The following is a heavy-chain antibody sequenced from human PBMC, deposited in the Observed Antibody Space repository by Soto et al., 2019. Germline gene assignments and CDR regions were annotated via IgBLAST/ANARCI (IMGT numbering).Heavy chain of an antibody. J-gene: IGHJ4*02. V-gene: IGHV4-4*02. CDR1: GGSISSSNW. Sequence: TLSLTCAVSGGSISSSNWWSWVRQPPGKGLEWIGEIYYSGTTYYNPSLKSRVTISVDRSKNQFSLKLSSVTAADTAVYYCARNLSVDYFDYWGQGALVTVSS. CDR2: IYYSGTT. CDR3: ARNLSVDYFDY. D-gene: IGHD3-16*01.